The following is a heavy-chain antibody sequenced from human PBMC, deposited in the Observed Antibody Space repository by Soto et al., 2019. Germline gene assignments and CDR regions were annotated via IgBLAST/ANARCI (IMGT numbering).Heavy chain of an antibody. CDR3: ARDRYGLFDY. V-gene: IGHV4-31*03. Sequence: QVQLQESGPGLVKPSQTLSLTCTVSGGSISSGGYYWSWIRQHPGKGLEWIGYLYYSGSTYYNPSHKSRVTISVDTSKNQVSLKLSSVTAADTAVYYCARDRYGLFDYRGQGTLVTVSS. CDR1: GGSISSGGYY. J-gene: IGHJ4*02. CDR2: LYYSGST. D-gene: IGHD5-18*01.